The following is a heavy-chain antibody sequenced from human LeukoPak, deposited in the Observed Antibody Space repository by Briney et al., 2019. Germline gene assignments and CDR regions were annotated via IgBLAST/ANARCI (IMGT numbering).Heavy chain of an antibody. CDR2: IYSGGST. J-gene: IGHJ4*02. CDR3: ASQVAAAYCGGDCYS. V-gene: IGHV3-53*01. Sequence: GSLRLSCAASGFTVSSNYMSWVRQAPGKGLEWVSVIYSGGSTYYADSVKGRFTISRDNSKNTLYLQMNSLRAEDTAVYYCASQVAAAYCGGDCYSWGQGTLVTVSS. CDR1: GFTVSSNY. D-gene: IGHD2-21*02.